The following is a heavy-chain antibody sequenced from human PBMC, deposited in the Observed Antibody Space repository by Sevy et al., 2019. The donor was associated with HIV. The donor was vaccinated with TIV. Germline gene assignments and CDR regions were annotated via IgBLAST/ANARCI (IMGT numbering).Heavy chain of an antibody. V-gene: IGHV3-30-3*01. CDR3: ARDQREYYDSSGYSY. J-gene: IGHJ4*02. CDR2: ISYDGSNK. Sequence: GGSLRLSCAASEFTFSSYAMHWVRQAPGKGLEWVAVISYDGSNKYYADSVKGRFTISRDNSKNTLYLQMNSLRAEDTAVYYCARDQREYYDSSGYSYWGQGTLVTVSS. CDR1: EFTFSSYA. D-gene: IGHD3-22*01.